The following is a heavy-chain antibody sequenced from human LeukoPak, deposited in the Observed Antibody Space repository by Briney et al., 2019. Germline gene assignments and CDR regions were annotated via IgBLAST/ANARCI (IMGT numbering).Heavy chain of an antibody. D-gene: IGHD5-12*01. CDR1: GGSISSSSNY. CDR2: IYNRGST. V-gene: IGHV4-39*07. J-gene: IGHJ4*02. Sequence: SETLSLTCSVSGGSISSSSNYWGWIRQPPGKGLEWIGNIYNRGSTYYNPSLKSRVTISVDTSKNQFSLKLSSVTAADTAVYYCARDRHKLVDIVAGILDYWGQGTLVTVSS. CDR3: ARDRHKLVDIVAGILDY.